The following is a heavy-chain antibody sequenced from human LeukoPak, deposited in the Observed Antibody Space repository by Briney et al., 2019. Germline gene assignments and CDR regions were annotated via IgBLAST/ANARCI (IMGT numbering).Heavy chain of an antibody. D-gene: IGHD3-3*01. V-gene: IGHV4-38-2*01. Sequence: SETLSLTCAVSGYSISSGYYWGWIRQPPGKGLEWIGSIYHSGSTYYNPSLKSRVTISVDTSKNQFSLKLSSVTAADTAVYYCARPRGDYDLWSGYYSTREDAFDIWGQGTMVTVSS. J-gene: IGHJ3*02. CDR1: GYSISSGYY. CDR3: ARPRGDYDLWSGYYSTREDAFDI. CDR2: IYHSGST.